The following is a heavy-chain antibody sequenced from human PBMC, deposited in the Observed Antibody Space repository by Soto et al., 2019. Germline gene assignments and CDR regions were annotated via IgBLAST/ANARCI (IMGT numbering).Heavy chain of an antibody. CDR1: GWSFSGYY. D-gene: IGHD2-2*01. CDR2: INHSGFT. Sequence: QVQLQQWGAGLLKPSETLSLTCAVSGWSFSGYYWSWIRQTPGKGLEWIGEINHSGFTEYNPSLTSLVTISVDTSKHHFSLKLTSVPAADTAVYYCARFPCSTTSCSSPRYFDSWGQGTLVTVSS. CDR3: ARFPCSTTSCSSPRYFDS. V-gene: IGHV4-34*01. J-gene: IGHJ4*02.